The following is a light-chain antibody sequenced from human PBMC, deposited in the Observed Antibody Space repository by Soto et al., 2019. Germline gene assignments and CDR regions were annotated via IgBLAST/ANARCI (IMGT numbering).Light chain of an antibody. CDR3: IQFSHFPPT. CDR2: QVS. V-gene: IGKV2-24*01. J-gene: IGKJ1*01. CDR1: QSLVYSDGNTY. Sequence: VLTQTPLSSPVTLGQPASISCRSSQSLVYSDGNTYLSWLQQRPGQPPRLLIYQVSNRFSGVPDRFSGSGAGTDFTLNISRVEAEDVGVYSCIQFSHFPPTFGQGTKVEIK.